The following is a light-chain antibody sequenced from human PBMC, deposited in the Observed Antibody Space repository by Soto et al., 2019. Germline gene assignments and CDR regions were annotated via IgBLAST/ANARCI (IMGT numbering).Light chain of an antibody. CDR1: HSVPGY. Sequence: DIQMTQSPSSLSASVGDRVTITCRASHSVPGYLNWYQQKQGKAPKLLIYGASSLQSGVPPRFSGSGYGTDYPLTISGLQSEDSATYYCQQSYSGWTFGQGTKVEIK. CDR2: GAS. V-gene: IGKV1-39*01. J-gene: IGKJ1*01. CDR3: QQSYSGWT.